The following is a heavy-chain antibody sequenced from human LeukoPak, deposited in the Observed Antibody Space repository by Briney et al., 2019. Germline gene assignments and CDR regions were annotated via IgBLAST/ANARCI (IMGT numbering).Heavy chain of an antibody. CDR1: GFTFSSYA. V-gene: IGHV3-23*01. D-gene: IGHD3-10*01. J-gene: IGHJ5*02. Sequence: GGSLRLSCAASGFTFSSYAMSWVRQAPGKGLEWVSAISGRGGSTYYADSVKGRFTISRDNSKNRLYLQMNSLRAEDTAVYYCARDRSITMVRGVIGWFDPWGQGTLVTVSS. CDR2: ISGRGGST. CDR3: ARDRSITMVRGVIGWFDP.